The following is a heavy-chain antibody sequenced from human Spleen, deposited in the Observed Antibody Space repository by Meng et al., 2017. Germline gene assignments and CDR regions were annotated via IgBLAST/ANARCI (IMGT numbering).Heavy chain of an antibody. CDR1: GYSFISYD. CDR2: INIENGYP. V-gene: IGHV1-3*04. Sequence: QVQRVQSGEEVKKPGASGKVSCKASGYSFISYDINWVRQAPGQSLEWMGWINIENGYPKYSERFQGRVTFTRDTSASTAYMELSSLTSEDTAVYYCARGSNPENDYWGQGTLVTVSS. D-gene: IGHD4-11*01. CDR3: ARGSNPENDY. J-gene: IGHJ4*02.